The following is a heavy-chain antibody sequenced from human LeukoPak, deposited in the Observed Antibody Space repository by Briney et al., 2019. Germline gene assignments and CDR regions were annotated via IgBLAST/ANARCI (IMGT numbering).Heavy chain of an antibody. CDR2: FDPEDGET. Sequence: ASVKVSCKVSGYTLTELSMHWVRQAPGKGLEWMGGFDPEDGETIYAQKFQGRVTMTEDTSTDTAYMELSSLRPEDTAVYYCATYLTMIVVVTPGYFDYWGQGTLVTVSS. CDR3: ATYLTMIVVVTPGYFDY. D-gene: IGHD3-22*01. J-gene: IGHJ4*02. V-gene: IGHV1-24*01. CDR1: GYTLTELS.